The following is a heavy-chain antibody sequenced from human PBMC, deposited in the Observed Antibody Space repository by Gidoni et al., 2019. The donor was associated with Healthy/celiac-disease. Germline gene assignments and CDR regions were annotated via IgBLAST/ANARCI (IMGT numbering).Heavy chain of an antibody. CDR3: ARWRSSWGITTPDY. J-gene: IGHJ4*02. CDR1: GGSFSGYY. Sequence: QVQLQQWGAGLLKPSETLSLTCAVYGGSFSGYYWSWIRQPPGKGLEWIGEINHSGSTNYNPSLKSRVTISVDTSKNQFSLKLSSVTAADTAVYYCARWRSSWGITTPDYWGQGTLVTVSS. D-gene: IGHD6-13*01. V-gene: IGHV4-34*01. CDR2: INHSGST.